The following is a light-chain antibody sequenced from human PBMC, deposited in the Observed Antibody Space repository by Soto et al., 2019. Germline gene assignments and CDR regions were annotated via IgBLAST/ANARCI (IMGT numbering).Light chain of an antibody. CDR2: EAS. Sequence: QSVLTQPASVSGSPGQSITISCTGTSSDIGSHNLISWYQNYRGKAPKLIIFEASKRPSGVSNRFSGSKSGCTASLTICGRQAEDDVDSYCCSDAVGIIYVSGTGTKATAL. V-gene: IGLV2-23*01. CDR1: SSDIGSHNL. J-gene: IGLJ1*01. CDR3: CSDAVGIIYV.